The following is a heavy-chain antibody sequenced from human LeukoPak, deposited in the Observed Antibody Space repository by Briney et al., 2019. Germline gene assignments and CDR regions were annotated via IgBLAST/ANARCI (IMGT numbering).Heavy chain of an antibody. Sequence: PSETLSLTCSVSGASISSSHYYWGWIRQPPGKGLEWIGSFYYSVSTYYNPSLKSRVTISMDTSKNQFSLNLRSVTAADTAIYYCARDRGSSSFYFWGHGTLVTVSS. CDR2: FYYSVST. CDR1: GASISSSHYY. CDR3: ARDRGSSSFYF. D-gene: IGHD6-6*01. J-gene: IGHJ4*01. V-gene: IGHV4-39*07.